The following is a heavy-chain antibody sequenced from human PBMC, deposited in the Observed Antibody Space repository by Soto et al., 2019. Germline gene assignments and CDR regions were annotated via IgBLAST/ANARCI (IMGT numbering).Heavy chain of an antibody. D-gene: IGHD3-22*01. Sequence: QVQLVQSGAEVKKPGASVKVSCKASGYTFTSYGISWVRQAPGQGLEWMGWISTFDGNTNYAQKFQGSVTMTTDTSTSTAYMELRSLTSADTAIYYCARDTYDTTGYPLDYWGQGTLVTVSS. V-gene: IGHV1-18*04. CDR1: GYTFTSYG. CDR3: ARDTYDTTGYPLDY. CDR2: ISTFDGNT. J-gene: IGHJ4*02.